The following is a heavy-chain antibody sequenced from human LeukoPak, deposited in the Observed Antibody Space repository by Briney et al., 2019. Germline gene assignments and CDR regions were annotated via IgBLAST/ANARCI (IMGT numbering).Heavy chain of an antibody. D-gene: IGHD3-10*01. Sequence: GGSLRLSCAASGFTFSSYAMHWVRQAPGKGLEWVAVISYDGSNKYYADSVKGRFTISRDNSKNTLYLQMNSLRAEDTAVYYCARDRFPRITMVRGVIPGHNWFDPWGQGTLVTVSS. V-gene: IGHV3-30*04. CDR2: ISYDGSNK. J-gene: IGHJ5*02. CDR1: GFTFSSYA. CDR3: ARDRFPRITMVRGVIPGHNWFDP.